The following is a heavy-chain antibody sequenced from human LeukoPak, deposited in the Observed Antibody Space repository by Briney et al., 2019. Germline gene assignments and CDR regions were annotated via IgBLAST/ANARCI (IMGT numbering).Heavy chain of an antibody. Sequence: SQTLSLTCVISGDSVSSNSAAWNWIRQSPSGGLEWLGRTYYRSKWYNDYAVSVKIRITINPDTSKNQFSLQLNSVTPEDTAVYYCAREGWGAFDIWGQGTMVTVSS. CDR1: GDSVSSNSAA. CDR3: AREGWGAFDI. V-gene: IGHV6-1*01. D-gene: IGHD3-16*01. J-gene: IGHJ3*02. CDR2: TYYRSKWYN.